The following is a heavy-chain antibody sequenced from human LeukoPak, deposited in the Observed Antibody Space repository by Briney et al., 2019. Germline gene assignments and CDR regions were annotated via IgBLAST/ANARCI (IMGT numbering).Heavy chain of an antibody. V-gene: IGHV1-2*06. CDR2: INPNSGGT. CDR3: ARYDFWSGYLH. CDR1: GYTFTGYY. Sequence: ASVKVSCKASGYTFTGYYMHWVRQAPGQGLEWMGRINPNSGGTNYAQEFQGRVTMTRDTSISTAYMELSRLRSDDTAVYYCARYDFWSGYLHWGQGTLVTVSS. D-gene: IGHD3-3*01. J-gene: IGHJ4*02.